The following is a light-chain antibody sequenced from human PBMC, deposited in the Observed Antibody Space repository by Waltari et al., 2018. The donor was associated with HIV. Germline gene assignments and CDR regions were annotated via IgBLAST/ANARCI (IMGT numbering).Light chain of an antibody. J-gene: IGKJ4*01. CDR3: QQRDNWPPAPT. V-gene: IGKV3-11*01. CDR2: DAS. CDR1: QSVSTF. Sequence: IVLTHSPATLSLSPGGRASLSSRASQSVSTFLAWYQLKPGQAPRLLIYDASIRATGIPARFSGSGSGTDFTLTISSLEPEDFAVYYCQQRDNWPPAPTFGGGTKVEI.